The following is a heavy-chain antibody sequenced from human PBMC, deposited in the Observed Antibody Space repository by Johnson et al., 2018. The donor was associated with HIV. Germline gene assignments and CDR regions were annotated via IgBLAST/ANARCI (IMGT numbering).Heavy chain of an antibody. V-gene: IGHV3-9*01. CDR2: INWNGGST. CDR1: GFTFDDYA. J-gene: IGHJ3*02. Sequence: VQLVESGGGVVQPGRSLRLSCAASGFTFDDYAMHWVRQAPGKGLEWVSGINWNGGSTAYADSVKGRFTISRDNAKNSLYLQMNSLRAEDTAVYYCAKHSSSWYDDAFDIWGQGTMVTVSS. D-gene: IGHD6-13*01. CDR3: AKHSSSWYDDAFDI.